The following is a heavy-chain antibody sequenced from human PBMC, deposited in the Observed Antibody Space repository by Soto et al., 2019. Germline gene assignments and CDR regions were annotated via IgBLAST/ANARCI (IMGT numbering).Heavy chain of an antibody. J-gene: IGHJ5*01. D-gene: IGHD1-1*01. CDR2: ISSDGNIK. CDR1: GFIFSGYA. CDR3: VRDEWNDAPLFDS. Sequence: LVESGGGVVQPGRSLRLSCAASGFIFSGYAMHWVRQAPGKGLEWVSLISSDGNIKDYADSVKGRFTISRDNSKSTLSLQMNSLRVDDTAVYYCVRDEWNDAPLFDSWGQGTLVTVSS. V-gene: IGHV3-30-3*01.